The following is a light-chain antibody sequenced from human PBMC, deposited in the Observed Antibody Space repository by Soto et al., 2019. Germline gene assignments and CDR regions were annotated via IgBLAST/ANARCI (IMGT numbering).Light chain of an antibody. V-gene: IGKV3-11*01. J-gene: IGKJ5*01. CDR1: QSVSSY. CDR3: QQRHMWPIT. Sequence: ETVLTQSPATKSSSPGQRATLSCXASQSVSSYLAWYQQKPGQAPRLLIYDASNRATGIPARFSGSGSGTDFTLTISSLEPEDSAVYYCQQRHMWPITFGQGTRLEIK. CDR2: DAS.